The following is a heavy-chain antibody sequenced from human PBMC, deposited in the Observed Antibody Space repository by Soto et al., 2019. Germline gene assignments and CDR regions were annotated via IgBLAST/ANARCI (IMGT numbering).Heavy chain of an antibody. J-gene: IGHJ3*02. D-gene: IGHD2-21*01. CDR1: GFSISGSG. CDR3: TRVDAPGDCAFDI. V-gene: IGHV3-73*01. Sequence: GGSLRLSCAASGFSISGSGIHWVRQASGKGLEWVARIRDRTNAYATGYAASVQGRFTISRDDSENTAFLQMNSLNTEDTAVYYCTRVDAPGDCAFDIWGQGTMVTVSS. CDR2: IRDRTNAYAT.